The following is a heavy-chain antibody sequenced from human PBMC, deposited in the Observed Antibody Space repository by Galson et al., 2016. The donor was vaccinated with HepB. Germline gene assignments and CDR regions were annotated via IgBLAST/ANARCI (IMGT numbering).Heavy chain of an antibody. V-gene: IGHV3-21*01. Sequence: PRLSCAASGFIFSNYHMNWVRQPPGKGLEWVACVSARSDYIYYSESMKGRFTISRDNAKNSVYLQMNSLGVEDTAMYYCASEFDLGSGSYPSWGQGTLVSVSS. D-gene: IGHD3-10*01. CDR1: GFIFSNYH. CDR3: ASEFDLGSGSYPS. J-gene: IGHJ4*02. CDR2: VSARSDYI.